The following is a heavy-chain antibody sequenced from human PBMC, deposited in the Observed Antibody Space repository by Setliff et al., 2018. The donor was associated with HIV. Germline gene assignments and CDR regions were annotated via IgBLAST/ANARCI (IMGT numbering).Heavy chain of an antibody. Sequence: PSETLSLTCTVSSGSISTYYWSWIRQPPGKGLEWIGYIFYTGSTNYNPSLKSRITISVDTSKNQFSLKLTSVTAADTAVYVCAGDYAGSGRPFDYWGQGISVTVSS. CDR2: IFYTGST. V-gene: IGHV4-59*08. D-gene: IGHD2-15*01. J-gene: IGHJ4*02. CDR1: SGSISTYY. CDR3: AGDYAGSGRPFDY.